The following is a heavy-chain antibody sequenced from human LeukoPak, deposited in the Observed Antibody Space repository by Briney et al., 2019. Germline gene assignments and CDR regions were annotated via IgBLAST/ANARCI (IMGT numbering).Heavy chain of an antibody. Sequence: NPSETLSLTCSVSGGSISPYYWSWIRQPPGKGLEWIGYIYYSGTINYNPSLKSRVTISVDTSKNQFSLKMSSVTAAETAVYYCARDRGSAGGFDYWGQGTLVTVSS. CDR3: ARDRGSAGGFDY. CDR2: IYYSGTI. D-gene: IGHD2-15*01. V-gene: IGHV4-59*01. J-gene: IGHJ4*02. CDR1: GGSISPYY.